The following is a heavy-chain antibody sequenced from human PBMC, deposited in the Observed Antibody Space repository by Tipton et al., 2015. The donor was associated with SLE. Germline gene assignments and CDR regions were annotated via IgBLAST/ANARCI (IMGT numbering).Heavy chain of an antibody. CDR2: IYYSGST. CDR1: GGSISSGGYY. Sequence: TLSLTCTVSGGSISSGGYYWSWIRQHPGKGLEWIGYIYYSGSTYYNPSLKSRVTISVDTSKNQFSLKLSSVTAADTAVYYCARGRSDTRDFQHWGQGTLATVSS. J-gene: IGHJ1*01. V-gene: IGHV4-31*03. D-gene: IGHD2-21*02. CDR3: ARGRSDTRDFQH.